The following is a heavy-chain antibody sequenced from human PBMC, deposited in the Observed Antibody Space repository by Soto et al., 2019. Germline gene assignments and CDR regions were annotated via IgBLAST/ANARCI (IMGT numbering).Heavy chain of an antibody. CDR2: IYYSGST. CDR1: GGSISSGGYY. Sequence: QVQLQESGPGLVKPSQTLSLTCTVSGGSISSGGYYWSWIRQHPGKGLEWIGYIYYSGSTYYNPSLKSRVTISVDTSKNQFSLKLSSVTAADTAVYYCAREVWFGEHRQKRGYYYYMDVWGKGTTVTVSS. J-gene: IGHJ6*03. V-gene: IGHV4-31*03. CDR3: AREVWFGEHRQKRGYYYYMDV. D-gene: IGHD3-10*01.